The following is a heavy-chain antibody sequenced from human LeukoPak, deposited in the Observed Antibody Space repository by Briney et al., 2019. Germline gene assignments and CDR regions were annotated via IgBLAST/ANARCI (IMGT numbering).Heavy chain of an antibody. J-gene: IGHJ2*01. CDR2: ISGSGDNT. CDR1: GFTFISYA. Sequence: GGSLRLSCAASGFTFISYAMSWVRQAPGKGLEWVSAISGSGDNTYYGDSVKGRFTMSRDNSKNTLYLQMSSLRAEDTAVYYCAKDAGSYGDHNSWYFDLWGRGTLVTFSS. D-gene: IGHD4-17*01. CDR3: AKDAGSYGDHNSWYFDL. V-gene: IGHV3-23*01.